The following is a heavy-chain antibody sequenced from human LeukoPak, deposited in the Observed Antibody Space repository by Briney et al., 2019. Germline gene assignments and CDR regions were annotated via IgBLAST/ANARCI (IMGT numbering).Heavy chain of an antibody. CDR3: ARGMVGATPFGY. CDR1: GYTFTCYG. J-gene: IGHJ4*02. D-gene: IGHD1-26*01. CDR2: ISAYNGNT. V-gene: IGHV1-18*01. Sequence: EASVKVSCKASGYTFTCYGISWVRLAPGQGLEWMGWISAYNGNTNYAQKLQGRVTMTTDTSTSTAYTELRSLRSDDTAVYYCARGMVGATPFGYWGQGTLVTVSS.